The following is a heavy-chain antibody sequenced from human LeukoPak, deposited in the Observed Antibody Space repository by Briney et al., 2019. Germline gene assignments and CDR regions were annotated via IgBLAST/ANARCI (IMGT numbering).Heavy chain of an antibody. D-gene: IGHD5-24*01. J-gene: IGHJ4*02. CDR2: ISYDGSNK. CDR3: ARDGYNRAIYYFDY. CDR1: GFVFSDES. Sequence: GGSLRLSCAASGFVFSDESMHWVRQAPGKGLEWVAVISYDGSNKYYADSVKGRFTISRDNSKNTLYLQMNSLRAEDTAVYYCARDGYNRAIYYFDYWGQGTLVTVSS. V-gene: IGHV3-30*03.